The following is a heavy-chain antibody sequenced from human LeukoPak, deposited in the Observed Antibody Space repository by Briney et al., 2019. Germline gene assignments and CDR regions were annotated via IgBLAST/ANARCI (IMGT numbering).Heavy chain of an antibody. D-gene: IGHD3-10*01. V-gene: IGHV4-38-2*01. J-gene: IGHJ4*02. Sequence: SETLSLTCAVSGYSISSGYYWGWIRQPPGKGLEWIGSLYHSGSTFYNPSLKSRVTISVDTSKNQFSLKLNSVTAADTAVYYCAIPYYYGSGSWLYWGQGTLVTVSS. CDR2: LYHSGST. CDR1: GYSISSGYY. CDR3: AIPYYYGSGSWLY.